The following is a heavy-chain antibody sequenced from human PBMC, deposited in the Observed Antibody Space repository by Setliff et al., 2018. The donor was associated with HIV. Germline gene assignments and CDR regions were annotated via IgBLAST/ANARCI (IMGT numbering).Heavy chain of an antibody. D-gene: IGHD3-10*01. CDR1: GGPLSGHY. Sequence: SETLSLTCAVYGGPLSGHYWSWIRQPPGQGLEWIGETSHSGKTNYNPSLKSRVTISVDTSKNQILLRLSSVTAADTAVYYCARLSGGMVPNYWGQGTLVTVSS. CDR3: ARLSGGMVPNY. CDR2: TSHSGKT. J-gene: IGHJ4*02. V-gene: IGHV4-34*01.